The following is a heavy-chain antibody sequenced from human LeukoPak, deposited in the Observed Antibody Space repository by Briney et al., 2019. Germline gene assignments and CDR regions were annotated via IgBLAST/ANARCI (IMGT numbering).Heavy chain of an antibody. V-gene: IGHV3-21*01. CDR2: ISSSSSYI. D-gene: IGHD3-3*01. Sequence: GGSLRLSCAASGFTFSSYSMNWVRQAPGKGLEWVSSISSSSSYIYYADSVKGRFTISRDNAKNSLYLQMNSLRAEDTAVYYCARGQYYDFWSGPVPYYYYYMDVWGKGTTVTVSS. CDR1: GFTFSSYS. CDR3: ARGQYYDFWSGPVPYYYYYMDV. J-gene: IGHJ6*03.